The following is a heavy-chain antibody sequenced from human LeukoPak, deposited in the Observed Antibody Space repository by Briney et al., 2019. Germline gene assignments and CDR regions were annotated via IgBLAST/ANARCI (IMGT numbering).Heavy chain of an antibody. J-gene: IGHJ4*02. CDR2: MNQDGSEK. CDR3: ARGVYDINY. D-gene: IGHD3-22*01. Sequence: GGSLRLSCAASGFTFSTYWMTWVRQAPGKGLEWVANMNQDGSEKYYVDSVKGRFTISRDNAKNSLYLQMNNPRAEDTAVYYCARGVYDINYWGQGTLVTVSS. CDR1: GFTFSTYW. V-gene: IGHV3-7*01.